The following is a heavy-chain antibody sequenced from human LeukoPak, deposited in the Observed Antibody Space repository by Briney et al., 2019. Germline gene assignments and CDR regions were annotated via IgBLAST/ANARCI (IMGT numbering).Heavy chain of an antibody. CDR1: GYTFTNYG. J-gene: IGHJ4*02. Sequence: ASVKVSCKASGYTFTNYGITWVRQAPGQGLEWMGWISPYNGNTKYAQKVQGRVTMTTDTSTSTAYMELSSLRSDDTAVYYCAKNRAGDYADYWGQGTLVTVSS. CDR2: ISPYNGNT. V-gene: IGHV1-18*01. D-gene: IGHD4-17*01. CDR3: AKNRAGDYADY.